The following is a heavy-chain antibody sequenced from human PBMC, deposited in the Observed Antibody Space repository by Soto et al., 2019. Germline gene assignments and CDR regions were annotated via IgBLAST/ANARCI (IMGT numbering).Heavy chain of an antibody. D-gene: IGHD3-22*01. V-gene: IGHV3-15*07. J-gene: IGHJ5*02. CDR1: GFTFSNAW. Sequence: PGGSLRLSCAASGFTFSNAWMNWVRQAPGKGLEWVGRIKSKTDGGTTDYAAPVKGRFTISRDDSKNTLYLQMNSLKTEDTAVYYFTVSHYYDSSCYPRGESVPWGQGTLVTVSS. CDR3: TVSHYYDSSCYPRGESVP. CDR2: IKSKTDGGTT.